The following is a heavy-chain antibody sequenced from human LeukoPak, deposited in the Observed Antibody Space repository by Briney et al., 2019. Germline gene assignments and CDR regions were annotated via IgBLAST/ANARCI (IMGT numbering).Heavy chain of an antibody. CDR2: ISYDGSNK. D-gene: IGHD6-13*01. J-gene: IGHJ4*02. V-gene: IGHV3-30*19. CDR1: GFTFSSYG. Sequence: GGSLRLSCAASGFTFSSYGMHWVRQAPGKGLEWVAVISYDGSNKYYADSVKGRFTISRDNSKNTLYLQMNSLRAEDTAVYYCARDSSSWYGKTFDYWGQGTLVTVSS. CDR3: ARDSSSWYGKTFDY.